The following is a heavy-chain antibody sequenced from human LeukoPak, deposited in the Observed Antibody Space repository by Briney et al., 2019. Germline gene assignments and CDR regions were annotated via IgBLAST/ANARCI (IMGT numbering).Heavy chain of an antibody. J-gene: IGHJ4*02. CDR2: IYYSGST. D-gene: IGHD5-12*01. CDR3: ARHLDSGYDYWNY. CDR1: GGSISSSSYY. Sequence: SETLSLTCISGGSISSSSYYWGWIRQPPGKGLEWIGSIYYSGSTYYNPSLKSRVTISVDTSKNQFSLKLNSVTAADTAVYYCARHLDSGYDYWNYWGQGILVTVSS. V-gene: IGHV4-39*01.